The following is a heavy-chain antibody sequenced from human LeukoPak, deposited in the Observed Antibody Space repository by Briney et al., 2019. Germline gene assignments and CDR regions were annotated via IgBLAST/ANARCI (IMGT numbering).Heavy chain of an antibody. CDR1: GFTFSNYW. J-gene: IGHJ4*02. Sequence: GGSLRLSCAASGFTFSNYWMMWVRQAPGQGPEFLADIKPTGSETYYVDPVKGRFTISRDNAKNLLFLQMNSLRGDDTAVYYCGRFGYEAAVDLWGRGTLVTVSS. CDR2: IKPTGSET. D-gene: IGHD6-13*01. V-gene: IGHV3-7*02. CDR3: GRFGYEAAVDL.